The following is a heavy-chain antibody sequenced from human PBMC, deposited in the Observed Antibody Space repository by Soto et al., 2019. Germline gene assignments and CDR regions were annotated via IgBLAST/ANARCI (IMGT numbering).Heavy chain of an antibody. J-gene: IGHJ3*02. V-gene: IGHV3-23*01. CDR1: GFTFSSYA. CDR3: AKRVGDILTGYYGDDAFDI. Sequence: GGSLRLSCAASGFTFSSYAMSWVRQAPGKGLEWVSAISGSGGSTYYADSVKGRFTISRDNSKNTLYLQMNSLRAEDTAVYYCAKRVGDILTGYYGDDAFDIWGQGTMVTVSS. CDR2: ISGSGGST. D-gene: IGHD3-9*01.